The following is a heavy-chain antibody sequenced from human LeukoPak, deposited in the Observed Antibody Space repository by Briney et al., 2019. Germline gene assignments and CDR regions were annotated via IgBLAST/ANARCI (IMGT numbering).Heavy chain of an antibody. CDR3: ARAYSSSWTGYGMDV. CDR1: GGSIRSYY. CDR2: IYYSGST. Sequence: SETLSLTCTVTGGSIRSYYCSWIRQPPAKELEGIGYIYYSGSTNYNPSLKSQVRISVDTSQNQFSLKLSSVTAADTAVYYWARAYSSSWTGYGMDVWGQGTTVTVSS. V-gene: IGHV4-59*12. D-gene: IGHD6-13*01. J-gene: IGHJ6*02.